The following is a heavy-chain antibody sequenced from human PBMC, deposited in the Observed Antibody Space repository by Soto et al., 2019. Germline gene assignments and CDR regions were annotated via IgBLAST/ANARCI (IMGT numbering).Heavy chain of an antibody. CDR2: ITDTGGDT. D-gene: IGHD3-10*01. V-gene: IGHV3-23*01. J-gene: IGHJ4*02. CDR1: GIAFSNYA. Sequence: EVQLLESGGGLVQPGGSLRLSCTASGIAFSNYAMSWVRQAPRKGLEWVSTITDTGGDTKYADSVRGRFTMSRDNSKKTLYLQMNSLRVEDSALYYCARGSTDSYPGSRIFDFWGRGTLVTVSS. CDR3: ARGSTDSYPGSRIFDF.